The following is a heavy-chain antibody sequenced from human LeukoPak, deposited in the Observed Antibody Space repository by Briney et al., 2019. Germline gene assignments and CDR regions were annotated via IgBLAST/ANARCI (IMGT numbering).Heavy chain of an antibody. CDR2: IYYSGRT. Sequence: KPSETLSLTCTVSGGSIRSYHWSWIRQPPGKGLEWMGYIYYSGRTYYNPSLKSRVTISVDTSKNQFSLKLSSVTAADTAVYYCARHSDDCSGSTCYDYWGQGTLVTVSS. CDR3: ARHSDDCSGSTCYDY. J-gene: IGHJ4*02. D-gene: IGHD2-15*01. CDR1: GGSIRSYH. V-gene: IGHV4-59*08.